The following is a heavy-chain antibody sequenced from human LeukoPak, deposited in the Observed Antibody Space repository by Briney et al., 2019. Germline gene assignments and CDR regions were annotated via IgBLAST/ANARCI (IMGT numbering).Heavy chain of an antibody. V-gene: IGHV3-30*18. D-gene: IGHD6-19*01. CDR2: ISYDGSNK. CDR3: AKVGIGGWYGYYFDY. Sequence: GGSLRLSCAASGFTFSSYAMSWVRQAPGKGLEWVAVISYDGSNKYYADSVKGRFTISRDNSKNTLYLQMNSLRAEDTAVYYCAKVGIGGWYGYYFDYWGQGTLVTVSS. CDR1: GFTFSSYA. J-gene: IGHJ4*02.